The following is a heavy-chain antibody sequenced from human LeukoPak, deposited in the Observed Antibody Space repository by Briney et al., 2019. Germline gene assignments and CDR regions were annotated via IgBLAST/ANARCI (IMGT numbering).Heavy chain of an antibody. Sequence: ASVKVSCKASGYTFTSYYMHWVRQAPGQGLEWMGIINPSGGSTSYAQKFQGRVTMTRDTSTSTVYMELSSLRSEDTAVYYCARVEYYYDSSGCYWAGGAFDIWGQGTMVTVSS. CDR1: GYTFTSYY. CDR3: ARVEYYYDSSGCYWAGGAFDI. J-gene: IGHJ3*02. CDR2: INPSGGST. V-gene: IGHV1-46*01. D-gene: IGHD3-22*01.